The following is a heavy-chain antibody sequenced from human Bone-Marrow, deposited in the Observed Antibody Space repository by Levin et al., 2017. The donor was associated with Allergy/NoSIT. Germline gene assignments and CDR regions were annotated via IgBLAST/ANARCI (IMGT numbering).Heavy chain of an antibody. V-gene: IGHV3-33*01. CDR2: IWYDGSNK. Sequence: GESLKISCAASGFTFSSYGMHWVRQAPGKGLEWVAVIWYDGSNKYYADSVKGRFTISRDNSKNTLYLQMNSLRAEDTAVYYCARAIPTRYYYGMDVWGQGTTVTVSS. CDR3: ARAIPTRYYYGMDV. J-gene: IGHJ6*02. CDR1: GFTFSSYG.